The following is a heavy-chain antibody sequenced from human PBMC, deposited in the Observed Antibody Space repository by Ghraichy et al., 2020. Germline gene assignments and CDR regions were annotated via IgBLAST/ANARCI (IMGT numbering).Heavy chain of an antibody. Sequence: GGSLRLSCAASEFTFSSYAMTWVRQAPGKGLEWVSVVSDSGGSTFYADSVKGRFTISRDNSENTLYLHMSSLTAEDTAVYYCAKGSGGDYYTALDSWGQGTLVTVSS. CDR2: VSDSGGST. D-gene: IGHD2-21*02. CDR3: AKGSGGDYYTALDS. CDR1: EFTFSSYA. V-gene: IGHV3-23*01. J-gene: IGHJ4*02.